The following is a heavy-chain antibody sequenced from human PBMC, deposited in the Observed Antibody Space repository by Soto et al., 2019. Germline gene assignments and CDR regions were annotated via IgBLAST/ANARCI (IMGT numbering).Heavy chain of an antibody. J-gene: IGHJ6*02. CDR2: INPISGGT. Sequence: ASVKVSCKTSGYSFSAYYVHWVRQAPGQGLEWMGWINPISGGTHYAQKFQGRVTMTRDTSINIAFLELSRLTSDDTAVYYCAREGFQIVVVPAEHGMDVWGQGTTVTVS. CDR3: AREGFQIVVVPAEHGMDV. D-gene: IGHD2-2*01. V-gene: IGHV1-2*02. CDR1: GYSFSAYY.